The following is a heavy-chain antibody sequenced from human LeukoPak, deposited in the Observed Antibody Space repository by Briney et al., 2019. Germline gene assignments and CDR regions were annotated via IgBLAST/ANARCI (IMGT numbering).Heavy chain of an antibody. CDR1: GGSISSYY. Sequence: SETLSLTCTVSGGSISSYYWSWIRQPPGKGLEWIGYFYYSGSTNYNPSLKSRVTISVDTSKNQFSLKLSSVTAADTAVYYCARHREFSSSGNYFDYWGQGTLVTVSS. D-gene: IGHD6-6*01. CDR3: ARHREFSSSGNYFDY. V-gene: IGHV4-59*08. J-gene: IGHJ4*02. CDR2: FYYSGST.